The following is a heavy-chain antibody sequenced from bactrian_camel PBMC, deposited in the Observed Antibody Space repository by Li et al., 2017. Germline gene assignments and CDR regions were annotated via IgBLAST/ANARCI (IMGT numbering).Heavy chain of an antibody. CDR2: IHSGGSTT. V-gene: IGHV3S1*01. J-gene: IGHJ4*01. Sequence: VQLVESGGGFVQPGGSLRLSCAASGFTLSTYSMYWVRQAPGKGLEWISVIHSGGSTTFYADSVKGRFTLSRDDSKNELYLQMNGLKPEDTAVYYCAADPRGSAYWGQGTQVTVS. D-gene: IGHD2*01. CDR1: GFTLSTYS. CDR3: AADPRGSAY.